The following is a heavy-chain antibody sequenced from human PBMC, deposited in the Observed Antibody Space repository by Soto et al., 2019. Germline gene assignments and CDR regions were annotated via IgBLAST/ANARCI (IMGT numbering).Heavy chain of an antibody. CDR1: GFTFSSYA. CDR2: ISYDGSNK. J-gene: IGHJ4*02. D-gene: IGHD4-17*01. V-gene: IGHV3-30-3*01. Sequence: PGGSLRLSCAASGFTFSSYAMHWVRQAPGKGLEWVAVISYDGSNKYYADSVKGRFTISRDNSKNTLYLQMNSLRAEDTAVYYCASYGDYRIIDYRGQGTLVTVSS. CDR3: ASYGDYRIIDY.